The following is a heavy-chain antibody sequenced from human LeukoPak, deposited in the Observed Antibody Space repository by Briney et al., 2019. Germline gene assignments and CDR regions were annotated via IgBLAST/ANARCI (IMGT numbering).Heavy chain of an antibody. CDR1: EFSVGSNY. CDR2: IKTDGSQI. Sequence: TGGSLRLSCAASEFSVGSNYKTWVRQAPGKGLEWVANIKTDGSQIYYVDSVKGRFTISRDNAKNSLYLQMNSLRAEDTAVYYCARDLNWETYWGQGTLVSVSS. V-gene: IGHV3-7*01. D-gene: IGHD7-27*01. CDR3: ARDLNWETY. J-gene: IGHJ4*02.